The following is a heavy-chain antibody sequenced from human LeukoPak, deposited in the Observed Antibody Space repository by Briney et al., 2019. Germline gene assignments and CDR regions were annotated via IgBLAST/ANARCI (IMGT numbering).Heavy chain of an antibody. CDR1: GFTFTSQG. V-gene: IGHV3-23*01. CDR3: AKMQGYFDL. Sequence: GGSLRLSCAASGFTFTSQGMAWVRQAPAKGLEWVSAITGSGDNTYYADSVKGRFTISRNNSKNTLYLQMNSLSAEDTAVYYCAKMQGYFDLWGRGTLVT. CDR2: ITGSGDNT. J-gene: IGHJ2*01.